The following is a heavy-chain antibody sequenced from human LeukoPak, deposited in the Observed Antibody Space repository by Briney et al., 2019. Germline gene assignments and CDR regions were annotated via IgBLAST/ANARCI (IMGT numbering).Heavy chain of an antibody. Sequence: PGGSLRLSCAASGFTFSSYAMSWVRQAPGKGLEWVSAISGSGGSTYYADSVKGRFTISRDNSKNTLYLQMNSLRAEDTAVYYCAKDPRDIVVVPAAGFGYWGQGTLVTVPS. CDR2: ISGSGGST. D-gene: IGHD2-2*01. V-gene: IGHV3-23*01. J-gene: IGHJ4*02. CDR1: GFTFSSYA. CDR3: AKDPRDIVVVPAAGFGY.